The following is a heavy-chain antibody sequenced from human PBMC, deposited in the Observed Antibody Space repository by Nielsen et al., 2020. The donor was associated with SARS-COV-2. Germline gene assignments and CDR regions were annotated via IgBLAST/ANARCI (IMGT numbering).Heavy chain of an antibody. CDR3: AKTNNLGSAFDI. CDR1: GFTFSSYA. J-gene: IGHJ3*02. Sequence: GGSLRLSCAASGFTFSSYAMHWVRQAPGKGLEWVSAISGSGGSTYYADSVKGRFTISRDNSKNTLYLQMNSLRAEDTAVYYCAKTNNLGSAFDIWGQGTTVTVSS. V-gene: IGHV3-23*01. D-gene: IGHD2-8*01. CDR2: ISGSGGST.